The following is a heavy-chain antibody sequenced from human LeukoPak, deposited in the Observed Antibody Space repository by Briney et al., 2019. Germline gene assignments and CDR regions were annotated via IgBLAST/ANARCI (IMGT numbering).Heavy chain of an antibody. CDR2: IYSGGST. V-gene: IGHV3-66*01. CDR3: ARDLLEWYFDY. D-gene: IGHD3-3*01. J-gene: IGHJ4*02. CDR1: GLTVSSTY. Sequence: SGGSLRLSCAASGLTVSSTYMSWVRQTPGKGLEWVSVIYSGGSTYYADSVKGRFTIPRDNSKNTLYLQMNSLRAEDTAVYYRARDLLEWYFDYWGQGTLVTVSS.